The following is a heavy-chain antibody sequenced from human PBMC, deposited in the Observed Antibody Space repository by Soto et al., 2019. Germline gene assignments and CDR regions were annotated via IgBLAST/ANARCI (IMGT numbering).Heavy chain of an antibody. J-gene: IGHJ5*02. Sequence: SETLSLTCTVSGGSISGYYWSWIRQPPGKGLEWIGYIYYSGSTNYNPSLKSRVTISVDTSKNQFSLKLSSVTAADTAVYYCAREIAAAGNWFDPWGQGTLVTVSS. V-gene: IGHV4-59*01. D-gene: IGHD6-13*01. CDR2: IYYSGST. CDR3: AREIAAAGNWFDP. CDR1: GGSISGYY.